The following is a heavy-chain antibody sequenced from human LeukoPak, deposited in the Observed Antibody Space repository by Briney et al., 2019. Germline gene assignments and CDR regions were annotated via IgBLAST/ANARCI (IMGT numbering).Heavy chain of an antibody. CDR1: GYRFNNYW. J-gene: IGHJ4*02. V-gene: IGHV5-51*01. CDR2: IYPGDSDT. Sequence: SGESLNISCKGSGYRFNNYWIGWVRPLPGKGLAWMGIIYPGDSDTRYSPSFQGHVTISADKSITTAYVQWSSLKASDTAIYYCARTYSSSWGGYFDYWGQGTLVTVSS. CDR3: ARTYSSSWGGYFDY. D-gene: IGHD6-13*01.